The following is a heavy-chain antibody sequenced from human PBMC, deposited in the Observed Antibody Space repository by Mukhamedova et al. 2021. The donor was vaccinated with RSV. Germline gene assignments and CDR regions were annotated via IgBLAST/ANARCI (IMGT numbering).Heavy chain of an antibody. Sequence: SSYAMHWVRQAPGKGLEWVAVISYDGSNKYYADSVKGRFTISRDNSKTTLYLQMNSLRAEDTAVYYCASGVDTAMVTFGYWGQGT. CDR2: ISYDGSNK. CDR1: SSYA. V-gene: IGHV3-30*04. CDR3: ASGVDTAMVTFGY. J-gene: IGHJ4*02. D-gene: IGHD5-18*01.